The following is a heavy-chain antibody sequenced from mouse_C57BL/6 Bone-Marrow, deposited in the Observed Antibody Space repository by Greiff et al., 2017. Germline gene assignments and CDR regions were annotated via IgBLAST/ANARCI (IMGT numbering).Heavy chain of an antibody. CDR2: INPGSGGT. V-gene: IGHV1-54*01. D-gene: IGHD1-1*02. CDR3: ARGLWYFDY. J-gene: IGHJ2*01. Sequence: VQVVESGAELVRPGTSVKVSCKASGYAFTNYLIEWVKQRPGQGLEWIGVINPGSGGTNYNEKFKGKATLTADKSSSTAYMQLRSLTSEDSAVYFCARGLWYFDYWGQGTTLTVSS. CDR1: GYAFTNYL.